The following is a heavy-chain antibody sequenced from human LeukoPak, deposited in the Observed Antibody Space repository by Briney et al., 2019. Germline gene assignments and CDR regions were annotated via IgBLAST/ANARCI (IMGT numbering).Heavy chain of an antibody. J-gene: IGHJ3*02. CDR3: VGGYYYDSSGYYPYDAFDI. Sequence: ASVKVSCKASGYTFTSYGISWVRQAPGQGLGWMGWISAYNGNTNYAQKLQGRVTMTTDTSTSTAYMALRSLRSDDTAVYYCVGGYYYDSSGYYPYDAFDIWGQGTMVTVSS. CDR1: GYTFTSYG. D-gene: IGHD3-22*01. V-gene: IGHV1-18*01. CDR2: ISAYNGNT.